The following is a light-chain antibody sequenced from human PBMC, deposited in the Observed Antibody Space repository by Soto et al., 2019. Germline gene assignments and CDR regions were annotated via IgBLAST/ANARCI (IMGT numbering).Light chain of an antibody. CDR2: GAS. CDR3: KQYGSSGT. V-gene: IGKV3-20*01. CDR1: QSVSNNY. Sequence: EIVLTQSPGTLSLSPGERATLSCRASQSVSNNYLAWYQQKPGQAPRLLIYGASNRATGIPDRFSGSGSGKDFPLTISRLELEDFAVYYCKQYGSSGTFGKGTKVEIK. J-gene: IGKJ1*01.